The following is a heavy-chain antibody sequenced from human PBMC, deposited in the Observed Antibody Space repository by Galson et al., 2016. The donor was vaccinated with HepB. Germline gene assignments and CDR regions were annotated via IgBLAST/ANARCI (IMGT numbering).Heavy chain of an antibody. CDR3: ARDWYELTGSRGEFDH. V-gene: IGHV1-18*01. CDR1: GYSFTNYA. Sequence: SVKVSCKASGYSFTNYAITWVRQAPGQGLEWLGWISAHTGNTNYGQRFQGRIALTTDTSTRTAYMERRSLGPDDTAVYYCARDWYELTGSRGEFDHWGQGSLVTVSP. D-gene: IGHD3-10*01. J-gene: IGHJ4*02. CDR2: ISAHTGNT.